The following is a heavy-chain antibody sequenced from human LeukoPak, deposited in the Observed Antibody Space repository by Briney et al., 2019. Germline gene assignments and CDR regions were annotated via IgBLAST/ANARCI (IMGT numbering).Heavy chain of an antibody. J-gene: IGHJ6*02. Sequence: GGSLRLSCAASGFTFSSYGMHWVRQAPGKGLEWVALIWYDGNNQVYADSVKGRFTISRDNSKNTLYLQMNSLRAEDTAVYYCARIARSYSYYYSMDVWGRGTTVTVSS. CDR3: ARIARSYSYYYSMDV. CDR2: IWYDGNNQ. D-gene: IGHD1-26*01. V-gene: IGHV3-33*01. CDR1: GFTFSSYG.